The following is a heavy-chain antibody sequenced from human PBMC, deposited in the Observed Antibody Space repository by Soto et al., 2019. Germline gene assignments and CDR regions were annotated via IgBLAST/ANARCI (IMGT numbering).Heavy chain of an antibody. CDR1: GGTFSSYA. CDR2: IIPIFGTA. D-gene: IGHD3-10*01. V-gene: IGHV1-69*06. J-gene: IGHJ6*02. CDR3: ARALEGNYYGMDV. Sequence: SVKVSCKASGGTFSSYAISWVRQAPGQGLEWMGGIIPIFGTANYAQKFQGRVTITADKSTSTAYMELSSLRSEGTAVYYCARALEGNYYGMDVWGQGTTVTVSS.